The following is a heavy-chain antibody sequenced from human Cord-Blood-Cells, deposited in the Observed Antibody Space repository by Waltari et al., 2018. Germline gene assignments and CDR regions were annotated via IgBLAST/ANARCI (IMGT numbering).Heavy chain of an antibody. CDR2: IIPIFGTA. Sequence: QVQLVQSGAEVKKPGASVKVYCKASGGTFSSSALSWVRLAPGQGLEWMGGIIPIFGTANYAQKFQCRVTITADESTSTAYMELSSLRSEDTAVYYCARQRITRVRGVNYCDYWGQGTLVTVSS. J-gene: IGHJ4*02. CDR3: ARQRITRVRGVNYCDY. V-gene: IGHV1-69*01. CDR1: GGTFSSSA. D-gene: IGHD3-10*01.